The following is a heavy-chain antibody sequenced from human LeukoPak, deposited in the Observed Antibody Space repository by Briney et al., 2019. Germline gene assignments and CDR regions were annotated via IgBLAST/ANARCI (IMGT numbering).Heavy chain of an antibody. V-gene: IGHV1-69*05. J-gene: IGHJ6*03. CDR3: ARVVPNYYYYMDV. D-gene: IGHD3-10*01. CDR1: GGTFSSYA. CDR2: IIPIFGTA. Sequence: GSSVKVSCKASGGTFSSYAISWVRQAPGQGLEWMGRIIPIFGTANYAQKFQGRVTITTDESTSTAYMELSSLRSGDTAVYYCARVVPNYYYYMDVWGKGTTVTVSS.